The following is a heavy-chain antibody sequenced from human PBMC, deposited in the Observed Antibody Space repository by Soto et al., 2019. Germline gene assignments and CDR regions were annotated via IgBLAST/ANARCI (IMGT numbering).Heavy chain of an antibody. CDR2: IKQDGSEK. D-gene: IGHD6-19*01. V-gene: IGHV3-7*03. J-gene: IGHJ6*02. Sequence: AGGSLRLSCAASGFTFSSYWMSWVRQAPGKGLEWVANIKQDGSEKYYVDSVKGRFTISRDNAKNSLYLQINSLRAEDTAVYYCARDVPGIAVAGSYYYGMDVWGQGTTVTFSS. CDR3: ARDVPGIAVAGSYYYGMDV. CDR1: GFTFSSYW.